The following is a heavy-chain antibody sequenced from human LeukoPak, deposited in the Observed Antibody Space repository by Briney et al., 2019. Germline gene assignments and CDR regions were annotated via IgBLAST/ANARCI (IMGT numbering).Heavy chain of an antibody. V-gene: IGHV3-15*01. J-gene: IGHJ6*03. CDR1: GFTFSNAW. D-gene: IGHD6-6*01. Sequence: GGSLRLSCAASGFTFSNAWMSWVRQAPGKGLEWVGRIKSKTDGGTTDYSAPVKGRFTISRDHSKNTLYLQMNSLKTEDTAVYYCTTAGYSSSSSNYYYYMDVWGTGTTVTVSS. CDR2: IKSKTDGGTT. CDR3: TTAGYSSSSSNYYYYMDV.